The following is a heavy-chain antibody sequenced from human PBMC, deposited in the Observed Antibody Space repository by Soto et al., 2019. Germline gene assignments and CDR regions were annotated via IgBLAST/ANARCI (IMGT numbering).Heavy chain of an antibody. D-gene: IGHD2-2*02. V-gene: IGHV4-31*03. CDR1: GGSISSGRYY. J-gene: IGHJ6*02. CDR3: ARGEYYCSSTSCYREYYYYYGMDV. CDR2: IYYSGST. Sequence: PSETLSLTCTVSGGSISSGRYYRSWIRQHPGKGLEWIGYIYYSGSTYYNPSLKSRVTISVDTSKNQFSLKLSSVTAADTAVYYCARGEYYCSSTSCYREYYYYYGMDVWGQGISVTVSS.